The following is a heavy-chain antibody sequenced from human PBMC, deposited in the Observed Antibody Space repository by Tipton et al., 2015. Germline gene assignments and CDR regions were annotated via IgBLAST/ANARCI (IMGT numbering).Heavy chain of an antibody. CDR2: IYYSGST. J-gene: IGHJ5*02. D-gene: IGHD3-3*01. Sequence: TLSLTCTVSGVSASSGNYYWGWIRQPPGKGLEWIGSIYYSGSTYYNPSLKSRVTISGDTSKNQFSLKLSFVTAADTAVYYCARHTIWRGFPNWFDPWGQGTLVTVSS. CDR3: ARHTIWRGFPNWFDP. CDR1: GVSASSGNYY. V-gene: IGHV4-39*01.